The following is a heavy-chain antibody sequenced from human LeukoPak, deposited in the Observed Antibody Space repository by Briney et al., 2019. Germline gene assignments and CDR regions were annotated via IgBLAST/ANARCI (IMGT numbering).Heavy chain of an antibody. V-gene: IGHV3-21*01. CDR3: ARDLVERGYNFGRCDY. D-gene: IGHD5-18*01. J-gene: IGHJ4*02. CDR2: ISSSSSYI. CDR1: GFTFSSYS. Sequence: GGSPRLSCAASGFTFSSYSMNWVRQAPGKGLEWVPSISSSSSYIYYADSVKGRFTISRDNAKNSLYLQMNSLRAEDTAVYYCARDLVERGYNFGRCDYWGQGTLVTVSS.